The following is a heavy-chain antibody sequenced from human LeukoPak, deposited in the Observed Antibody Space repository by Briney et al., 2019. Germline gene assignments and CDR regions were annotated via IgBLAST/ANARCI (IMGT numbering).Heavy chain of an antibody. J-gene: IGHJ4*02. CDR1: GFTFSSYW. V-gene: IGHV3-7*01. Sequence: GGSLRLSCAASGFTFSSYWMSWVRQAPGKGLEWVANIKQDGSEKYYVDSVKGRFTISRDNAKNSLYLQMNSLRAEDTAVYYCARDSYGYFFDYWGQGTGVTVSA. CDR2: IKQDGSEK. CDR3: ARDSYGYFFDY. D-gene: IGHD5-18*01.